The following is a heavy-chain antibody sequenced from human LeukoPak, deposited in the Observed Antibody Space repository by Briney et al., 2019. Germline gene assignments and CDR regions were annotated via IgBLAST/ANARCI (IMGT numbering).Heavy chain of an antibody. CDR1: GYTFTDYY. J-gene: IGHJ4*02. CDR3: ARSSGWSRGFSGGDY. D-gene: IGHD6-19*01. V-gene: IGHV1-2*06. Sequence: GASVKVSCKASGYTFTDYYMHWVRQAPGQGLEWMGRINPNSGGTNYAQKFQGRVTMTRDTSISTAYMELSRLRSDDTAVYYCARSSGWSRGFSGGDYWGQGTLVTVSS. CDR2: INPNSGGT.